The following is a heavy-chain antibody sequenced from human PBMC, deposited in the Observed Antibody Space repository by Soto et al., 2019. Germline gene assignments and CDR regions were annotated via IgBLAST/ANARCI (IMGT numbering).Heavy chain of an antibody. CDR2: IYPGDSDT. CDR1: GYSFTSYW. CDR3: ATYYDFWSGYYVPDAFDI. D-gene: IGHD3-3*01. Sequence: GESLKISCKGSGYSFTSYWIGWVRQMPGKGLEWMGIIYPGDSDTRYSPSFQGQVTISADKSISTAYLQWSSLKASDTAMYYCATYYDFWSGYYVPDAFDIWGQGTRVTVSS. J-gene: IGHJ3*02. V-gene: IGHV5-51*01.